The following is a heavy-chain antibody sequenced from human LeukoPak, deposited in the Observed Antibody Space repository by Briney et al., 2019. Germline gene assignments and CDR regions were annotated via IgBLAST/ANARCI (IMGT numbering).Heavy chain of an antibody. Sequence: GGSLRLSCAASGFTFSSYAMSWVRQAPGKGLEWVSAISGSGGSTYYADSLKGRFTISRDNAKNSLYLQLNNLRAEDTAVYYCARRYCTTTNCYSFDSWGQGTLVTVSS. CDR1: GFTFSSYA. V-gene: IGHV3-23*01. J-gene: IGHJ4*02. D-gene: IGHD2-2*01. CDR2: ISGSGGST. CDR3: ARRYCTTTNCYSFDS.